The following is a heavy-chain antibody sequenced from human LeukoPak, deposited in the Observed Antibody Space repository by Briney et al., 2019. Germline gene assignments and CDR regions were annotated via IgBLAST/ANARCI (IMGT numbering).Heavy chain of an antibody. CDR2: IYYSGST. V-gene: IGHV4-59*01. D-gene: IGHD6-13*01. CDR3: ARGRGSSWYLSGDPSGEWYFDL. J-gene: IGHJ2*01. Sequence: SETLSLTCTVSGGSISSYYWSWIRQPPGKGLEWIGYIYYSGSTNYNPSLKSRVTIAVDTSKNQFSLKPRSVTAADTAVYYCARGRGSSWYLSGDPSGEWYFDLWGRGTLVTVSS. CDR1: GGSISSYY.